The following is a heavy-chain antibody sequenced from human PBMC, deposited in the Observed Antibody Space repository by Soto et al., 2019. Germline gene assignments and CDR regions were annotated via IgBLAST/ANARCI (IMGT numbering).Heavy chain of an antibody. CDR1: GFTFSSYA. V-gene: IGHV3-23*01. CDR3: AKVQAGYSGYDLLIGSFDY. Sequence: GGSLKLSCAASGFTFSSYAMSWVRQAPGKGLEWVSAISGSGGSTYYAESVKGRFTISRDNSKNTLYLQMNSLRAEDTAVYYFAKVQAGYSGYDLLIGSFDYWGQGTLVTVSS. J-gene: IGHJ4*02. CDR2: ISGSGGST. D-gene: IGHD5-12*01.